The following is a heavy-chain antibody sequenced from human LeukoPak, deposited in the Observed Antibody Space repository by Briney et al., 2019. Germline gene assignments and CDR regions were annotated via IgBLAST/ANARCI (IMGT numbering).Heavy chain of an antibody. CDR2: IYYSGST. CDR1: GGSISSSSHY. D-gene: IGHD6-6*01. V-gene: IGHV4-39*01. CDR3: ARRGASSSEEY. J-gene: IGHJ4*02. Sequence: SQTLSLTCTVSGGSISSSSHYWGWIRQPPGKGLEWIGSIYYSGSTYYNPSLESRVTISVDTSKNQFSLKVSSVTAADTAVYYCARRGASSSEEYWGQGTLVIVSS.